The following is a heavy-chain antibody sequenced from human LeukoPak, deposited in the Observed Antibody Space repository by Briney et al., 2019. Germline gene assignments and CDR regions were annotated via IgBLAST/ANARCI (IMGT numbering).Heavy chain of an antibody. CDR1: GGTFSSYA. D-gene: IGHD3-10*01. CDR2: IIPIFGTA. J-gene: IGHJ3*02. CDR3: ARSFREDDAFDI. Sequence: SVKVSCRASGGTFSSYAISWVRQAPGQGLEWMGGIIPIFGTANYAQKFQGRVTITADESTSTAYMELSSLRSEDTAVYYCARSFREDDAFDIWGQGTMVTVSS. V-gene: IGHV1-69*13.